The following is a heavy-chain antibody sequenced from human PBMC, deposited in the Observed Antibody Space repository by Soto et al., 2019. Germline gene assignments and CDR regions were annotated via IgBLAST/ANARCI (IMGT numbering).Heavy chain of an antibody. Sequence: PSETLSLTCTVSGGSISSSYWSWIRQPPGKGLEWIGYISYSGSTNYNPSLKSRVTISLDTSKNQFSPKLSSVTAADTALYSCARVLSSSSSPWYFDYWGQGTLVTVSS. V-gene: IGHV4-59*01. CDR1: GGSISSSY. CDR2: ISYSGST. D-gene: IGHD6-13*01. J-gene: IGHJ4*02. CDR3: ARVLSSSSSPWYFDY.